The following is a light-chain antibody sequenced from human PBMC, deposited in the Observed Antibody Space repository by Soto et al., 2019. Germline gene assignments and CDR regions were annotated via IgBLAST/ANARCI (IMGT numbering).Light chain of an antibody. J-gene: IGKJ4*01. CDR3: QQIYSALLT. Sequence: DIQMTQAPSSLSASVGDRVTITCRASQSITTYLNWYRQKPGKAPKLLIYAASSLQSGVPSRFSSSGSETEFTLSISSLQPEDFATYLCQQIYSALLTVGGGT. CDR2: AAS. V-gene: IGKV1-39*01. CDR1: QSITTY.